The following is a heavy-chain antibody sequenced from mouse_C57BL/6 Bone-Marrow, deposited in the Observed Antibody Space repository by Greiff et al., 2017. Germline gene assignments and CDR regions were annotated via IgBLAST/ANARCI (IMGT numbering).Heavy chain of an antibody. CDR3: ARFYYDYDRVTDAMDY. CDR2: INPNNGGT. J-gene: IGHJ4*01. V-gene: IGHV1-18*01. D-gene: IGHD2-4*01. CDR1: GYTFTDYN. Sequence: EVQLQQSGPELVKPGASVKIPCKASGYTFTDYNMDWVKQSHGKSLEWIGDINPNNGGTIYNQKFKGKAKLTVDKSSSTAYMEIRSLTSEATAVYYCARFYYDYDRVTDAMDYWGQGTSVTVSS.